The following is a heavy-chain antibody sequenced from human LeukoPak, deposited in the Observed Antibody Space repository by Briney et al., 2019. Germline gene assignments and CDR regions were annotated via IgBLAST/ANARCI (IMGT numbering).Heavy chain of an antibody. D-gene: IGHD2-2*01. CDR1: GGTFSSYA. J-gene: IGHJ3*02. CDR2: IIPIFGTA. CDR3: ARGIVVVPAAMLTAFDI. Sequence: ASVKVSCKASGGTFSSYAISWVRQAPGQGLEWMGGIIPIFGTANYAQKFQGRVTITADESTSTAYMELSSLRSEDTAMYYCARGIVVVPAAMLTAFDIWGQGTMVTVSS. V-gene: IGHV1-69*13.